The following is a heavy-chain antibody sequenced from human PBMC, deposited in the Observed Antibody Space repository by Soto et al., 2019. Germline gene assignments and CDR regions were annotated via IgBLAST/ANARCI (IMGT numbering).Heavy chain of an antibody. V-gene: IGHV4-39*01. D-gene: IGHD4-17*01. J-gene: IGHJ5*02. CDR2: IYYSGST. CDR1: GGSISSSSYY. Sequence: QLQLQESGPGLVKPSETLSLTCTVSGGSISSSSYYWGWIRQPPGKGLEWIGSIYYSGSTYYNPSLKSRVVISVDTSMTPCSIRVSSVTAADTAVYYCARVRLKMDYGSPRGCFDPWGQGTLVTVSS. CDR3: ARVRLKMDYGSPRGCFDP.